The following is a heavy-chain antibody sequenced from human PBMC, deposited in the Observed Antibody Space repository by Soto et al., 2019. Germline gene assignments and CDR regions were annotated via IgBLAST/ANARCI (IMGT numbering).Heavy chain of an antibody. D-gene: IGHD3-9*01. CDR1: GYTLTTYP. Sequence: VASVKVSCKASGYTLTTYPLHWVRQAPGQSLEWMGYITGASGDTRYSQKFHDRVTITRDTSGNTAYLELNSLTSEDTAVYYCATALRFVDYLLKRWGQGTLVTVSS. V-gene: IGHV1-3*01. CDR3: ATALRFVDYLLKR. CDR2: ITGASGDT. J-gene: IGHJ4*02.